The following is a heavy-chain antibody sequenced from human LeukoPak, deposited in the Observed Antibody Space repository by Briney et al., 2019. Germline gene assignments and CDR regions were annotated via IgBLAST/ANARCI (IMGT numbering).Heavy chain of an antibody. J-gene: IGHJ4*02. CDR2: ISGSGGST. D-gene: IGHD3-16*01. V-gene: IGHV3-23*01. Sequence: GGSLRLSCAASGFAFSSYAMSWIRQAPGKGLEWVSAISGSGGSTYYADYVKGRFTISRDNSKNTLYLQMNSLRAEDTAVYYCAKGTWGPLFDYWGQGTLVTVSS. CDR3: AKGTWGPLFDY. CDR1: GFAFSSYA.